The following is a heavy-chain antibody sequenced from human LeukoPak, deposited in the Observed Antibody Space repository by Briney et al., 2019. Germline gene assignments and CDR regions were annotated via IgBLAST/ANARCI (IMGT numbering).Heavy chain of an antibody. Sequence: GGSLRLSCAASGFTFNSYGMHWVRQAPGKGLEWVAFIRYDGSKSYFADSVKGRFALSRDNSKNTLYLQMSSLRAEDTAVYYCAKDGIGYCTNGVCRYNWFDPWGQGTLVTVSS. J-gene: IGHJ5*02. D-gene: IGHD2-8*01. V-gene: IGHV3-30*02. CDR3: AKDGIGYCTNGVCRYNWFDP. CDR1: GFTFNSYG. CDR2: IRYDGSKS.